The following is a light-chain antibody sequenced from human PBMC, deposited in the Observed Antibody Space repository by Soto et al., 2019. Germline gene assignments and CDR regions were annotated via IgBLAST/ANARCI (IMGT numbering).Light chain of an antibody. CDR1: QSISRTY. CDR3: QQRSNWIT. V-gene: IGKV3-11*01. J-gene: IGKJ5*01. Sequence: ENVLTQSPGTLSLSPGERATLSCRASQSISRTYLAWYQQKPVQAPRLLIYATSYRATGIPARFSGSGSGTDFTLTISSLEPEDFAVYYCQQRSNWITFGQGTRLEIK. CDR2: ATS.